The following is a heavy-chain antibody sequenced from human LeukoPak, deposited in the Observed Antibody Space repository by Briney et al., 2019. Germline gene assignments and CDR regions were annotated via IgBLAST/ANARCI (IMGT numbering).Heavy chain of an antibody. V-gene: IGHV4-34*01. Sequence: SETLSLTRAVYGGSFSGYYWSWIRQPPGKGLEWIGEINHSGSTNYNPSLKSRVTISVDTSKNQFSLKLSSVTAADTAVYYCARGGPIAARRSYYFDYWGQGTLVTVSS. CDR1: GGSFSGYY. CDR3: ARGGPIAARRSYYFDY. J-gene: IGHJ4*02. CDR2: INHSGST. D-gene: IGHD6-6*01.